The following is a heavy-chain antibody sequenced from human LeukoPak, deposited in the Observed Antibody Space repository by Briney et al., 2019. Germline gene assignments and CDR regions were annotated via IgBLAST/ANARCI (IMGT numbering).Heavy chain of an antibody. CDR3: ARGGYYDSSGFEEGFDAFDI. CDR1: GFTVSSNY. J-gene: IGHJ3*02. Sequence: PGGSLRLSCAASGFTVSSNYMSWVRQAPGKGLEWVSVIYSGGSTYYADSVKGRFTISRDNSKNTLHLQMNSLSAEDTAVYYCARGGYYDSSGFEEGFDAFDIWGQGTMVTVSS. CDR2: IYSGGST. V-gene: IGHV3-66*01. D-gene: IGHD3-22*01.